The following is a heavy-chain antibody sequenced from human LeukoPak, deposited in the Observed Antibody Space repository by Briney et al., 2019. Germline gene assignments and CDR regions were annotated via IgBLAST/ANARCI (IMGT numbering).Heavy chain of an antibody. V-gene: IGHV4-39*01. CDR3: ARHSRSGYSDYESAFDI. J-gene: IGHJ3*02. CDR1: GGSISSSSFY. D-gene: IGHD5-12*01. CDR2: IFYSGST. Sequence: PSETLSLTCTVSGGSISSSSFYWDWIRRPPGKGLEWIGTIFYSGSTYYNPSLKSRITISVDTSKNQFSLKLSSVTAADTAVYYCARHSRSGYSDYESAFDIWGQGTMVIVSS.